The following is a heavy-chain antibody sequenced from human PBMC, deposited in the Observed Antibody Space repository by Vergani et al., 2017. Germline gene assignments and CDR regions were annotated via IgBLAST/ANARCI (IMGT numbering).Heavy chain of an antibody. CDR1: GFTFSSYS. CDR3: ARDHTIFGVPTRDYYYYYGMDV. D-gene: IGHD3-3*01. V-gene: IGHV3-21*01. CDR2: ISSSSSYI. Sequence: EVQLVESGGGLVKPGGSLRLSCAASGFTFSSYSMNWVRSAPGNGLEWVSSISSSSSYIYYADSVKGRFTISRDNAKNSLYLQMNSLRAEDTAVYYCARDHTIFGVPTRDYYYYYGMDVWGQGTTVTVSS. J-gene: IGHJ6*02.